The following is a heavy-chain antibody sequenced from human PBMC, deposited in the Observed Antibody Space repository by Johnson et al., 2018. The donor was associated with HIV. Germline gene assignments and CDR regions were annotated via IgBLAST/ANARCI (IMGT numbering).Heavy chain of an antibody. J-gene: IGHJ3*02. Sequence: EVQLVESGGGVVQPGRSLRLSCAASGFTFSNAWMNWVRQAPGKGLEWVGRVKSKIGGGTTAYAAPVKGSFTSSRDDSKNTLYLQVISLKTEDTAVYYCTRSIAATGRDAFDIWGQGTMVTVSS. V-gene: IGHV3-15*01. CDR2: VKSKIGGGTT. CDR3: TRSIAATGRDAFDI. D-gene: IGHD6-13*01. CDR1: GFTFSNAW.